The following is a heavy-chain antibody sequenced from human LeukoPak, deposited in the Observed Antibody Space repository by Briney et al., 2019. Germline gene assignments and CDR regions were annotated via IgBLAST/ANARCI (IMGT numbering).Heavy chain of an antibody. Sequence: WVRQPPGKGLEWIGSIYYSGSTYYNPSLKSRVTISVDTSKNQFSLKLSSVTAADTAVYYCARHGYSYGSWGQGTLVTVSS. CDR3: ARHGYSYGS. J-gene: IGHJ4*02. V-gene: IGHV4-39*01. CDR2: IYYSGST. D-gene: IGHD5-18*01.